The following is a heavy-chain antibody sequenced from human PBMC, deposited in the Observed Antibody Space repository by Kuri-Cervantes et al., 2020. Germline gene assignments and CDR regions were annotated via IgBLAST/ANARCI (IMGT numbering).Heavy chain of an antibody. CDR2: IWYDGSNK. Sequence: GGSLRLSCAASGFTFSSYGMHWVRQAPGKGLEWVAVIWYDGSNKYYADSVKGRFTISRDNAKNSLYLQMNSLRAEDTAVYYCARHRSGWYSFDYWGQGTLVTVSS. CDR1: GFTFSSYG. J-gene: IGHJ4*02. CDR3: ARHRSGWYSFDY. V-gene: IGHV3-33*01. D-gene: IGHD6-19*01.